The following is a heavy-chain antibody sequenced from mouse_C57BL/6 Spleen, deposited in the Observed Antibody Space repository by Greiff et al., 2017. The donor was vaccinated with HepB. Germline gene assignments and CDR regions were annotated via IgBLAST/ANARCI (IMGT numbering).Heavy chain of an antibody. CDR3: ARDGGWDGYYFDY. CDR2: ISDGGSYT. J-gene: IGHJ2*01. Sequence: EVQGVESGGGLVKPGGSLKLSCAASGFTFSSYAMSWVRQTPEKRLEWVATISDGGSYTYYPDNVKGRFTISRDNAKNNLYLQMSHLKSEDTAMYYCARDGGWDGYYFDYWGQGTTLTVSS. D-gene: IGHD4-1*01. CDR1: GFTFSSYA. V-gene: IGHV5-4*01.